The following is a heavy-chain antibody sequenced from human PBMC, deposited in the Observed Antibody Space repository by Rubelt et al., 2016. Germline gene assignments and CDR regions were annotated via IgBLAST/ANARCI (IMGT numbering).Heavy chain of an antibody. Sequence: QLVQSGAEVKNPGASVKVSCKASGYTFVNYGISWVRQAPGQGLEWMGWISTYNGDTQYAQKFQGRVDMTADASTRTPYRELRSLRSDDTALFFCARHASCSSRSCYNTPIRYYAMDVWGQGTTVTVSS. J-gene: IGHJ6*02. CDR1: GYTFVNYG. CDR2: ISTYNGDT. D-gene: IGHD2-2*02. CDR3: ARHASCSSRSCYNTPIRYYAMDV. V-gene: IGHV1-18*01.